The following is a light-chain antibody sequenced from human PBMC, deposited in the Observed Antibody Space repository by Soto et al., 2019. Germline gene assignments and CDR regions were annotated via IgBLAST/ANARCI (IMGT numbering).Light chain of an antibody. J-gene: IGKJ3*01. CDR2: GAS. V-gene: IGKV3-15*01. Sequence: EIVMTQSPATLSVSPGGRATLSCRASQSVGTNLAWYQQKPGQTPRLLIYGASSRATGIPPTFSGSGSGTEFTLTIGSRQSEDFAVYYCQQYNTWPAFSFGPGTKVDLK. CDR1: QSVGTN. CDR3: QQYNTWPAFS.